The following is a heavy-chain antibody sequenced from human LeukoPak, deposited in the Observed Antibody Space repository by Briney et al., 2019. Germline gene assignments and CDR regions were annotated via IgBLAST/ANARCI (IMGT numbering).Heavy chain of an antibody. V-gene: IGHV3-53*05. Sequence: SGGSLRLSCAVSGLTVSSNYMGWVRQAPGRGLDWVSVIYSGGATYYADSVKGRFTISRDNSNNTVSLQMNNLRPDDTAVYYCARDSQRFDFKFDYWGQGTQVTVSS. D-gene: IGHD3/OR15-3a*01. J-gene: IGHJ4*02. CDR3: ARDSQRFDFKFDY. CDR1: GLTVSSNY. CDR2: IYSGGAT.